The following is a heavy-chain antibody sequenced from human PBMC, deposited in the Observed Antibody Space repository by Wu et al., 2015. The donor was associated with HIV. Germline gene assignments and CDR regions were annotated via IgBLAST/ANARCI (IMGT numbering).Heavy chain of an antibody. CDR1: RHLQQPY. CDR2: SPPIFSKT. J-gene: IGHJ5*02. Sequence: QAQLVQSGAEVKKPGSSVKLSLQGSWRHLQQPYYRLGVTGPLAKALSGWEGSPPIFSKTNYAQKFQGRVTITADGSTSIAYMELYSLRSGDTAVYYCARERYYDFRPVGSWGQGTLVTVSS. D-gene: IGHD3/OR15-3a*01. CDR3: ARERYYDFRPVGS. V-gene: IGHV1-69*13.